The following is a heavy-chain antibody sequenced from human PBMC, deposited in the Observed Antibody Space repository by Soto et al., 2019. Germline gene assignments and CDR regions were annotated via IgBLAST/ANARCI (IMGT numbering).Heavy chain of an antibody. CDR2: ISYDGSNK. Sequence: RGSLRLSCAASGFTFSSYAMHWVRQAPGKGLEWVAVISYDGSNKYYADSVKGRFTISRDNSKNTLYLQMNSLRAEDTVVYYCAREAYSSGYPYYFDYWGQGTLVTVSS. V-gene: IGHV3-30-3*01. J-gene: IGHJ4*02. CDR1: GFTFSSYA. CDR3: AREAYSSGYPYYFDY. D-gene: IGHD3-22*01.